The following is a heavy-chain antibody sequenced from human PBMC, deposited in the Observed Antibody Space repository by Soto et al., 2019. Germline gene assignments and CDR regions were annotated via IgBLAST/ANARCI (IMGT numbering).Heavy chain of an antibody. CDR1: GGSVSSGSYY. CDR3: ARDRYCSGGSCSNYYYGMDV. J-gene: IGHJ6*02. CDR2: IYYSGST. Sequence: SETLSLTCTVSGGSVSSGSYYWSWIRQPPGKGLEWIGYIYYSGSTNYNPSLKSRVTISVDTSKNQFSLKLSSVTAADTAVYYCARDRYCSGGSCSNYYYGMDVWGQGTTVTVSS. D-gene: IGHD2-15*01. V-gene: IGHV4-61*01.